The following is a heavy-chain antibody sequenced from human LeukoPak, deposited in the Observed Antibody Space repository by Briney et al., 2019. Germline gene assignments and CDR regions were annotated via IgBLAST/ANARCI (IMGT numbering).Heavy chain of an antibody. V-gene: IGHV3-64*01. CDR2: ISSNGGST. D-gene: IGHD6-13*01. CDR3: ARVGYTSYYYYGMDV. Sequence: PGGSLRLSCAASGFTFSSYAMHWVRQAPGKGLEYVSAISSNGGSTYYANSVKGRLTISRDNSKNTLYLQMGSLSAEDMAVYYCARVGYTSYYYYGMDVWGQGTTVTVSS. CDR1: GFTFSSYA. J-gene: IGHJ6*02.